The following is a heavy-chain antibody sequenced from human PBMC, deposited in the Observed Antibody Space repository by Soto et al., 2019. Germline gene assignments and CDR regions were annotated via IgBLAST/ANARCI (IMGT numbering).Heavy chain of an antibody. CDR3: ARGGRGPSSPRRWKPSSPYYYGMDV. Sequence: QVQLVQSGAEVKKPGASVKVSCKASGYTFTSYGISWVRQAPGQGLEWMGWISAYNGNTNYAQKLQGRVTMTTDTSTRTAYMELRSLRSDDTAVYYCARGGRGPSSPRRWKPSSPYYYGMDVWGQGTTVTVSS. CDR2: ISAYNGNT. D-gene: IGHD1-1*01. J-gene: IGHJ6*02. CDR1: GYTFTSYG. V-gene: IGHV1-18*01.